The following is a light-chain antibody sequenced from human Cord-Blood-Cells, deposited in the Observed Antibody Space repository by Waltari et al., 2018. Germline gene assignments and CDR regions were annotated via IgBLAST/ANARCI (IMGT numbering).Light chain of an antibody. V-gene: IGKV1-39*01. J-gene: IGKJ4*01. Sequence: DIQMTQSPSSLSASLGDRVTITCRASQSISSYLNWYQQKPVKAPKLLIYAASSLQSGVPSRFSGSGSGTDFTLTISSLQPEDFATYYCQQSYSTPPGFGGGTKVEIK. CDR2: AAS. CDR1: QSISSY. CDR3: QQSYSTPPG.